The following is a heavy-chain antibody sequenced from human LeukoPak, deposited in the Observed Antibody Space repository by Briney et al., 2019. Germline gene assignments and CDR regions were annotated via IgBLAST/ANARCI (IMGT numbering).Heavy chain of an antibody. CDR1: GFTFSSYG. CDR3: AREGRAANFDY. D-gene: IGHD6-13*01. Sequence: GGSLRLSCAASGFTFSSYGMHWVRQAPGKGLEWVAVISYDGGHKYYADSVKGRFTISRDNSRNTLYLQMNSLRDEDTAVYYCAREGRAANFDYWGQGTLVTVSS. J-gene: IGHJ4*02. CDR2: ISYDGGHK. V-gene: IGHV3-30*03.